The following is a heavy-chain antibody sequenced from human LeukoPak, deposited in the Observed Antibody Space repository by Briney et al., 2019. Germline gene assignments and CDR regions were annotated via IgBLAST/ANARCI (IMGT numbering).Heavy chain of an antibody. Sequence: GGSLRLSCAASGFTFSDYYMSYIRQAPGKGLEWVSFIYSGGSTYYADSVKGRFTISRDSSKNTLYLQINSLRAEDTAVYYCARSRGVVIAGDAFDIWGQGTMVTVSS. D-gene: IGHD2-21*01. CDR3: ARSRGVVIAGDAFDI. J-gene: IGHJ3*02. CDR2: IYSGGST. V-gene: IGHV3-66*01. CDR1: GFTFSDYY.